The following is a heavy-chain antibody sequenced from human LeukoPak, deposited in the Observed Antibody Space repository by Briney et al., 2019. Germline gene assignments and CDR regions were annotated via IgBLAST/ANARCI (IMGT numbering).Heavy chain of an antibody. D-gene: IGHD6-6*01. CDR2: IIPILDIA. J-gene: IGHJ3*02. CDR1: GGTFSSYV. Sequence: GASVKVSCKASGGTFSSYVISWVRQAPGQGLEWMGRIIPILDIANYAQKFQGRVTITADKSTSTAYMELSSLRSEDTAVYYCARDRNSGSSLDIWGQGTMLTVSS. V-gene: IGHV1-69*04. CDR3: ARDRNSGSSLDI.